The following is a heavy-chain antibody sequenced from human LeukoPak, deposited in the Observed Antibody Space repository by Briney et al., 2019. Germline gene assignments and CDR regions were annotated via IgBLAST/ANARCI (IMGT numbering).Heavy chain of an antibody. D-gene: IGHD6-19*01. Sequence: GGSLRLSCAASGFIFGRFAMHWVRQAPGKGPEYVSAISSNGDDTYYANSVKGRFTISRDNSKNTLYLQMGSLRAEDMGVYYCARDKEGSGWVYYLDYWGQGTLVTVSS. CDR3: ARDKEGSGWVYYLDY. J-gene: IGHJ4*02. V-gene: IGHV3-64*01. CDR2: ISSNGDDT. CDR1: GFIFGRFA.